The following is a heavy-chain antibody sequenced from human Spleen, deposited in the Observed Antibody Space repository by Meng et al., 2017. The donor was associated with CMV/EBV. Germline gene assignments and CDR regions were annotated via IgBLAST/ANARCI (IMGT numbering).Heavy chain of an antibody. CDR1: GYTFSNFG. Sequence: SGYTFSNFGLSWVRQAPGQGLEWMGWISAYNGNTNYAQKLQDRVTMTTDTSTSTAYMELRSLRSDDTAMYYCARDGGLTMARGVMYYWGQGTLVTVSS. CDR3: ARDGGLTMARGVMYY. CDR2: ISAYNGNT. D-gene: IGHD3-10*01. J-gene: IGHJ4*02. V-gene: IGHV1-18*01.